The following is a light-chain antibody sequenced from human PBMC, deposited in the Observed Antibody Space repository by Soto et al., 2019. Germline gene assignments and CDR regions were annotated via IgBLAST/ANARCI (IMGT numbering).Light chain of an antibody. CDR2: DVS. CDR3: SSYTSSSTDV. Sequence: QSVLTQPASVSGSPGQSITISCTGTSSDVGGYNYVSWYQQHPGKAPKLMIYDVSNRPSGVSNRFSGSKSVNTASLTISGLEAEDEAGYYCSSYTSSSTDVFGTGTKVTV. V-gene: IGLV2-14*01. J-gene: IGLJ1*01. CDR1: SSDVGGYNY.